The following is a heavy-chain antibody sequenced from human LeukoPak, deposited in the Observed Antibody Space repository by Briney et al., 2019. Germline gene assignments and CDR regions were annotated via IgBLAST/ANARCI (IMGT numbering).Heavy chain of an antibody. Sequence: GGSLRLSCAASGFTFSSYGMSWVRQAPGKGLEWVSAISGSGGSTYYADSVKGRFTISRDNSKNTLYLQMNSLRAEDTAVYYCARGSRDGYNRGTYYFDYWGQGTLVTVSS. D-gene: IGHD5-24*01. CDR2: ISGSGGST. J-gene: IGHJ4*02. V-gene: IGHV3-23*01. CDR3: ARGSRDGYNRGTYYFDY. CDR1: GFTFSSYG.